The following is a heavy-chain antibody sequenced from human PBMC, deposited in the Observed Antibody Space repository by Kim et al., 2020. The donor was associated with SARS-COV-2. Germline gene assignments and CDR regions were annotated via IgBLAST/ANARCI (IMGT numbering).Heavy chain of an antibody. V-gene: IGHV3-23*01. Sequence: GGSLRLSCTASGFTFSSFAVSWVRQAPGRGLEWVSGISGSGGTTHYADSLKGRFTISRDNSKNTLYLQMNSLRAEDTAIYYCAKCLYDFWSGYPYYFDYWGQGTLVTVSS. CDR1: GFTFSSFA. CDR2: ISGSGGTT. J-gene: IGHJ4*02. D-gene: IGHD3-3*01. CDR3: AKCLYDFWSGYPYYFDY.